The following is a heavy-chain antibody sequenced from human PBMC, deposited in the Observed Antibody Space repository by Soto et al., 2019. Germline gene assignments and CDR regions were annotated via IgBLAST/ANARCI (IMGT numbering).Heavy chain of an antibody. J-gene: IGHJ6*02. CDR3: ARGRGMPKVCSCYGMDV. CDR1: GFTFSSYS. V-gene: IGHV3-21*01. Sequence: PGGSLRLSCAASGFTFSSYSMNWVRQAPGKGLEWVSSISSSSSYIYYADSVKGRFTISRDNAKNSLYLQMNSLRAEDTAVYYYARGRGMPKVCSCYGMDVWGQGTTVTVSS. CDR2: ISSSSSYI. D-gene: IGHD2-2*01.